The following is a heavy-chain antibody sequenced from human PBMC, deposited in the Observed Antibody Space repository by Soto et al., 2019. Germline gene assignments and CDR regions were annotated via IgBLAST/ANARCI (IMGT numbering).Heavy chain of an antibody. Sequence: QVQLVESGGGVVQPGRSLRLSCAASGFTFSSYGMHWVRQAPGKGLVWVAVIWYDGSNKYYADSVKGRFTISRDNSKNTLYLQMNSLSAEDTAVYYCARDLVDYGMDVWGQGTTVTVSS. V-gene: IGHV3-33*01. D-gene: IGHD2-15*01. CDR1: GFTFSSYG. CDR2: IWYDGSNK. CDR3: ARDLVDYGMDV. J-gene: IGHJ6*02.